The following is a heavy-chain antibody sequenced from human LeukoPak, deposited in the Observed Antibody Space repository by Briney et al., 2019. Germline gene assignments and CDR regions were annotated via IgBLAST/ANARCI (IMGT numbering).Heavy chain of an antibody. D-gene: IGHD6-25*01. V-gene: IGHV3-7*01. CDR2: IKEDGSEK. CDR1: GFTFSDYW. Sequence: GGSLRLSCAASGFTFSDYWMSWARQAPGKGLEWVANIKEDGSEKYYVDSVKGRFTISRDSAKNSLFLQMNSLRAEDTAVYYCARASRGIAANLCFDYWGQGILVTVSS. J-gene: IGHJ4*02. CDR3: ARASRGIAANLCFDY.